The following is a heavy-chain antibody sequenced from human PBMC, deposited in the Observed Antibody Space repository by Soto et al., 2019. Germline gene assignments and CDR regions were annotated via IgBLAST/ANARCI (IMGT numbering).Heavy chain of an antibody. V-gene: IGHV4-30-4*08. CDR2: IYYSGST. CDR3: ARDDLAAAGKGGMDV. CDR1: GGSISSGGYY. Sequence: QVQLQESGPGLVKPSQTLSLTCTVSGGSISSGGYYWSWIRQHPGKGLEWIGYIYYSGSTYYNPSLKSRVTISVDTSKNQFSLKLSSVTAADTAVYYCARDDLAAAGKGGMDVWGQGTTVTVSS. J-gene: IGHJ6*02. D-gene: IGHD6-13*01.